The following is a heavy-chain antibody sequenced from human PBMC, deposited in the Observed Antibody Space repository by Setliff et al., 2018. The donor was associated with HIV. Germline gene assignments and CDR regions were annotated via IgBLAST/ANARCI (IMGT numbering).Heavy chain of an antibody. CDR3: ASSWSRIRYYGMDV. D-gene: IGHD6-13*01. V-gene: IGHV1-46*01. CDR2: INPHGGST. Sequence: GASVKVSCKASGYTFSSYSLHWVRQAPGQGLEWMGVINPHGGSTDYAQKFQGRVTMTRDTSTSTVYMELSSLRSDDTAVYYCASSWSRIRYYGMDVWGQGTTVTVSS. CDR1: GYTFSSYS. J-gene: IGHJ6*02.